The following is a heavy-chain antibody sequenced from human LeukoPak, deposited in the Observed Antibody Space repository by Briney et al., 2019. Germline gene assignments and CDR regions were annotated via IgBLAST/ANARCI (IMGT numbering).Heavy chain of an antibody. CDR1: GGSISSYY. J-gene: IGHJ4*02. V-gene: IGHV4-59*01. CDR2: IYYSGST. D-gene: IGHD6-13*01. Sequence: PSETLSLTCTVSGGSISSYYWSWIRQPPGKGLEWIGYIYYSGSTNYNPSLKSRVTISVDTSKNQFSLKLSSVTAADTAVYYCARGGSSWPFGYWGQGTLVTVSS. CDR3: ARGGSSWPFGY.